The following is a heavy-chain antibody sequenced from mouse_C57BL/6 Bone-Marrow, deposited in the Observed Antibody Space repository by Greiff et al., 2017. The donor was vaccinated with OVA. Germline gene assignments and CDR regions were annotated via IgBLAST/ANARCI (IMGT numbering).Heavy chain of an antibody. V-gene: IGHV1-69*01. D-gene: IGHD2-3*01. CDR1: GYTFTSYW. CDR2: IDPSDSYT. Sequence: QVQLQQPGAELVMPGASVKLSCKASGYTFTSYWMHWVKQRPGQGLEWIGEIDPSDSYTNYNQKFKGKSTLTVDKFSSTAYMQLSSLTSEDSAVYYCAREDDYRYFDVWGTGTTVTVSS. CDR3: AREDDYRYFDV. J-gene: IGHJ1*03.